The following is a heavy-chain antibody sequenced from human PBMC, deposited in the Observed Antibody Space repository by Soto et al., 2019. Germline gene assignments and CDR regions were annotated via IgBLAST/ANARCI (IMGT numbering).Heavy chain of an antibody. CDR2: IYYSGST. J-gene: IGHJ6*02. D-gene: IGHD5-18*01. V-gene: IGHV4-59*01. CDR1: GGSISSYY. Sequence: PSETLSLTCTVSGGSISSYYWSWIRQPPGKGLEWIGYIYYSGSTNYNPSLKSRVTISVDTSKNQFSLKLSSVTAADTAVYYCARAEGYSYGRFSGMDVWGQGTTVTVSS. CDR3: ARAEGYSYGRFSGMDV.